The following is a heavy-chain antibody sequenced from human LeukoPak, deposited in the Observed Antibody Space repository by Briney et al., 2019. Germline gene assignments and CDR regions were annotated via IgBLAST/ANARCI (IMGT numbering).Heavy chain of an antibody. Sequence: GGSLRLSCAASGFTFSSYWMSWARQAPGKGLEWVASINHNGNVNYYVDSVKGRFTISRDNAKNSLYLQMSNLRAEDTAVYFCARGGGLDVWGQGARSPSP. D-gene: IGHD3-16*01. V-gene: IGHV3-7*03. J-gene: IGHJ6*02. CDR3: ARGGGLDV. CDR1: GFTFSSYW. CDR2: INHNGNVN.